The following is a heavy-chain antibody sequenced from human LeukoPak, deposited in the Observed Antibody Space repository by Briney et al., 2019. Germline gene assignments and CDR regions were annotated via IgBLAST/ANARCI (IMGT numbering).Heavy chain of an antibody. V-gene: IGHV3-21*01. CDR3: ARAVIDTVTTNYFDY. D-gene: IGHD4-17*01. J-gene: IGHJ4*02. CDR2: ISTSGTYI. CDR1: GFTFSSYS. Sequence: GQSLRLSCTASGFTFSSYSMNWVRQAPGKGLEWVSSISTSGTYIYYADSVRGRFTISRDNAKNSLLLQMNSLRAEDTAVYYCARAVIDTVTTNYFDYWGQGTLVTVSS.